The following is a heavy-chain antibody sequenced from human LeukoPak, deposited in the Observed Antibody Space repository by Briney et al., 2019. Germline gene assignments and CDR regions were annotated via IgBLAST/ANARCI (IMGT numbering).Heavy chain of an antibody. Sequence: PGGSLRLSCAASGFTFSSYAMRWVRQAPGKGLEWVSAISGSGGSTYYADSVKGRFTISRDNSKNTLYLQMNSLRAEDTAVYYCAKLPLHGLVVHYFDYWGQGTLVTVSS. CDR1: GFTFSSYA. D-gene: IGHD3/OR15-3a*01. V-gene: IGHV3-23*01. CDR3: AKLPLHGLVVHYFDY. CDR2: ISGSGGST. J-gene: IGHJ4*02.